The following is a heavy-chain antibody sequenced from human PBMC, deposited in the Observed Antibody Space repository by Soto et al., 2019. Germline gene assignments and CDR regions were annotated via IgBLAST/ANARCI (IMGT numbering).Heavy chain of an antibody. D-gene: IGHD4-17*01. Sequence: EVQLVESGGGLVQPGGSLRLSCAASGFTFSSYWMHWVRQAPGKGLVWVSRIKSDGSDTSYADSVKGRFTISSDNAKNALYLPMSSLRAEDTALYYCVRVAYGDLGGWGQGPLVTVSS. CDR1: GFTFSSYW. V-gene: IGHV3-74*01. CDR2: IKSDGSDT. J-gene: IGHJ4*02. CDR3: VRVAYGDLGG.